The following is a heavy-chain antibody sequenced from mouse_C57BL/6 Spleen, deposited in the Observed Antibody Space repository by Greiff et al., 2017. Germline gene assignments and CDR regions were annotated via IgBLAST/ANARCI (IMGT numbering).Heavy chain of an antibody. J-gene: IGHJ2*01. CDR1: GYTFTSYW. CDR2: IDPNGGGT. D-gene: IGHD2-3*01. V-gene: IGHV1-72*01. CDR3: ARFDGYYNFDY. Sequence: QVQLQQPGAELVKPGASVKLSCTASGYTFTSYWMHWVKQRPGRGLAWIGRIDPNGGGTNYNEKFKSKATLTVDKPYSTAYMQLSSLKSYDSEVYYCARFDGYYNFDYWGQGTTLTVSS.